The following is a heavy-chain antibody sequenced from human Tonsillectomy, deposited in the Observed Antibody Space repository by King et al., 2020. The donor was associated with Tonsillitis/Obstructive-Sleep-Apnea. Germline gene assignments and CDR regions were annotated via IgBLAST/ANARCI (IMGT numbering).Heavy chain of an antibody. CDR1: GGTINSYG. CDR3: ATSTASVAAAGGFDF. J-gene: IGHJ3*01. V-gene: IGHV1-69*04. CDR2: FIPMLDIR. Sequence: QLVQSGAEVKKPGSSVKVPCKASGGTINSYGISWVRQAPGQGLEWMGRFIPMLDIRNYAQKFQGRVTFTADTSTSTAYLELSSLRSEDTAVYYCATSTASVAAAGGFDFWGQGTIVTVSS. D-gene: IGHD6-13*01.